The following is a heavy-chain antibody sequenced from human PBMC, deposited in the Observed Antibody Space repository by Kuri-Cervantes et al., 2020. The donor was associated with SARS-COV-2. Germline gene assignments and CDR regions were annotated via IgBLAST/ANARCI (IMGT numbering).Heavy chain of an antibody. CDR1: GGSFSGYY. CDR3: ARFRWFGELPTCYFDY. V-gene: IGHV4-34*01. J-gene: IGHJ4*02. CDR2: INHSGST. Sequence: SETLSLTCAVYGGSFSGYYWSWIRQPPGKGLEWIGEINHSGSTNYNPSLKSRVTISVDTSKNQFSLKLSSVTAADTAVYYCARFRWFGELPTCYFDYWGQGTLVTVSS. D-gene: IGHD3-10*01.